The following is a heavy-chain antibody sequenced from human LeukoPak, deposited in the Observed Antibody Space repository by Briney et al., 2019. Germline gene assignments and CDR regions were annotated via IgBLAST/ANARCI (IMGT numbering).Heavy chain of an antibody. CDR2: IYYSGST. D-gene: IGHD3-22*01. V-gene: IGHV4-59*01. J-gene: IGHJ3*02. CDR3: ARTTLFYDSSGYYPPDAFDI. Sequence: SETLSLTCTVSGGSISSYYWSWIRQPPGKGLEWIGYIYYSGSTNYNPSLKSRVTISVDTSKNQFSLKLSSVTAADTAVYYCARTTLFYDSSGYYPPDAFDIWGQGTMVTVSS. CDR1: GGSISSYY.